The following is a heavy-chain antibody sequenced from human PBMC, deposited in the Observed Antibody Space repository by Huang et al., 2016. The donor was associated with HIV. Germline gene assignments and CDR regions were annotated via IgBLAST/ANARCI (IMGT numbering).Heavy chain of an antibody. Sequence: EVQVMESGGGSVQPGGSLRLSCAASGCFFTKYGMTGVRQGPGKGLEWWASINREGNDKYYVDSVKGRFTISRDNTKNSVHVQMNSLRGEDTAVYYCGRDRTNFYDSSGYLGDIDYWGLGTLVTVSS. V-gene: IGHV3-7*01. D-gene: IGHD3-22*01. CDR3: GRDRTNFYDSSGYLGDIDY. J-gene: IGHJ4*02. CDR1: GCFFTKYG. CDR2: INREGNDK.